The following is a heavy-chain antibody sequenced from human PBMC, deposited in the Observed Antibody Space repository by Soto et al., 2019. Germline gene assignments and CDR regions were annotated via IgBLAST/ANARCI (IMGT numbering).Heavy chain of an antibody. Sequence: PGGSLRLSCAASGFTFSSYGMHWVRQAPGKGLEWVAVISYDGSNKYYADSVKGRFTISRDNSKNTLYLQMNSLRAEDTAVYYCAKDRDYNWGQGTLVTVSS. D-gene: IGHD2-2*02. CDR1: GFTFSSYG. V-gene: IGHV3-30*18. CDR3: AKDRDYN. J-gene: IGHJ4*02. CDR2: ISYDGSNK.